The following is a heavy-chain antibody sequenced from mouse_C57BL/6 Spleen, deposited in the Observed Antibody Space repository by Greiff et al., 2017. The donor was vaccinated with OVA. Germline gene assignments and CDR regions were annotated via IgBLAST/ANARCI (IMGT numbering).Heavy chain of an antibody. V-gene: IGHV1-76*01. J-gene: IGHJ3*01. CDR3: ARGYYDYDGFAY. Sequence: QVHVKQSGAELVRPGASVKLSCKASGYTFTDYYINWVKQRPGQGLEWIARIYPGSGNTYYNEKFKGKATLTAEKSSSTAYMQLSSLTSEDSAVYFCARGYYDYDGFAYWGQGTLVTVSA. D-gene: IGHD2-4*01. CDR2: IYPGSGNT. CDR1: GYTFTDYY.